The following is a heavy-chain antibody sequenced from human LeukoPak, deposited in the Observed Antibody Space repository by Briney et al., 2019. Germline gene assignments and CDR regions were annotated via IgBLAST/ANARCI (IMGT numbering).Heavy chain of an antibody. CDR1: GFTFSSYW. D-gene: IGHD3-16*01. CDR2: INHNGNVN. V-gene: IGHV3-7*03. Sequence: GGSLRLSCAASGFTFSSYWMNWPGQAPGKGLEWVASINHNGNVNYYVDSVKGRFTISRDNAKNSLYLQISNLRAEDTAVYFCARGGGLDVWGQGATVTVSS. J-gene: IGHJ6*02. CDR3: ARGGGLDV.